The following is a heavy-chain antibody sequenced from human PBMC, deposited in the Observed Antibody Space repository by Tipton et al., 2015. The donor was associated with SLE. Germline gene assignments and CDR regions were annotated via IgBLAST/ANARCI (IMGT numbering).Heavy chain of an antibody. CDR2: IYYSGST. Sequence: QVQLVQSGAEVKKPGESLRISCKGPGYSFTNYWSWIRQPPGKGLEWIGYIYYSGSTYYNPSLKSRLTISVDTSKNQFSLKLSSVTAADTAVYYCARGRGLWFGEFPFDYWGQGTLVTVSS. V-gene: IGHV4-59*12. J-gene: IGHJ4*02. CDR1: GYSFTNY. CDR3: ARGRGLWFGEFPFDY. D-gene: IGHD3-10*01.